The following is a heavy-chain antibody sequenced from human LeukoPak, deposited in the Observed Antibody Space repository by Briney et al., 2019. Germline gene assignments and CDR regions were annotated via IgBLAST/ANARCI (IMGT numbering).Heavy chain of an antibody. CDR1: GFTFSSYS. D-gene: IGHD3-10*01. V-gene: IGHV3-21*01. Sequence: GGSLRLSCAASGFTFSSYSMNWVRQAPGKGLEWVSCISSSSSHIYYADSVKGRFTISRDNAKNSLYLQMNSLRAEDTAVYYCARLYGSGSYYNEDFDYWGQGTLVTVPS. J-gene: IGHJ4*02. CDR3: ARLYGSGSYYNEDFDY. CDR2: ISSSSSHI.